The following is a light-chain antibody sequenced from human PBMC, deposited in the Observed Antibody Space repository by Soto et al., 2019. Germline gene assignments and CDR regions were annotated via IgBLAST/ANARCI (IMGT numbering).Light chain of an antibody. CDR1: SSDVGGYNY. Sequence: QSALTQPPSASGSPGQSVTISCTGTSSDVGGYNYVSWYQQHPGKAPKLIISEVTKRPSGVPDRFSASKSGTTASLTVSGLQAEEEADYYCSSYAGSFSWLFGGGTKLTVL. CDR3: SSYAGSFSWL. CDR2: EVT. V-gene: IGLV2-8*01. J-gene: IGLJ3*02.